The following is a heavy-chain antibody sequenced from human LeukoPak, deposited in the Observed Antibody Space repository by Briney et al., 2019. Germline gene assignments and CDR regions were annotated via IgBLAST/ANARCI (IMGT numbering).Heavy chain of an antibody. CDR1: GSTFGSYA. J-gene: IGHJ4*02. CDR2: ISSEVSHT. D-gene: IGHD3-10*01. CDR3: DKAQFLTLVRGGIITGPFDY. Sequence: RRSLRLSCAASGSTFGSYAVHWVSQAPSKGLEWVAVISSEVSHTNYTDSLKGRFIISRDNAKTTLYLQMNSLRAEDAAVYYCDKAQFLTLVRGGIITGPFDYWGQGTLVTVSS. V-gene: IGHV3-30*10.